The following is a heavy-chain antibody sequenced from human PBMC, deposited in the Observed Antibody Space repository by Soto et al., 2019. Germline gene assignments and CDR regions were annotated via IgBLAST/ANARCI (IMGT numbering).Heavy chain of an antibody. V-gene: IGHV4-34*01. CDR1: GGSFRGYY. CDR3: ARGGNSSSWYGFDP. J-gene: IGHJ5*02. Sequence: QVQLQQWGAGLLKPSETLSLTCAVYGGSFRGYYWSWIRQPPGKGLEWIGEINHSGRTNYNPSLKRRVTISVYTSKNQFSLKLSSVTAADTAVYYCARGGNSSSWYGFDPWGQGTLVTVSS. D-gene: IGHD6-13*01. CDR2: INHSGRT.